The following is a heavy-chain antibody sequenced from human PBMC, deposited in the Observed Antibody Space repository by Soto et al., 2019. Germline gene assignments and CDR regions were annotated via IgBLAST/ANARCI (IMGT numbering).Heavy chain of an antibody. J-gene: IGHJ4*02. V-gene: IGHV3-33*01. D-gene: IGHD3-22*01. Sequence: GSLRLSCAASGFTFSSYGMHWVRQAPGKGLEWVAVIWYDGSNKYYADSVKGQFIFSRDNSKNTLYLYMNSLRVVVTAVYFFSFYLRLYFYDSCGFLDYLCQGTLVTVSS. CDR1: GFTFSSYG. CDR2: IWYDGSNK. CDR3: SFYLRLYFYDSCGFLDY.